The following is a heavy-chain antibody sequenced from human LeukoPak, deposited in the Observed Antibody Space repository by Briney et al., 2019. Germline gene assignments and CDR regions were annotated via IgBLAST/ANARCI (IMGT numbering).Heavy chain of an antibody. Sequence: PSETLSLTCAVSGGSFSGYYWSWIRQPPGKGLEWIGEINYSGSTNYNPSLKSRVTISVDTSKNQFSLKLSSVTAADTAVYYCASEGAFFDYWGQGTLVTVSS. CDR3: ASEGAFFDY. D-gene: IGHD3-16*01. J-gene: IGHJ4*02. CDR2: INYSGST. V-gene: IGHV4-34*01. CDR1: GGSFSGYY.